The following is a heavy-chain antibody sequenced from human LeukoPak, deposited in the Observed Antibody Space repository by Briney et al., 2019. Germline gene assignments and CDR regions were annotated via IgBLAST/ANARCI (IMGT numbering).Heavy chain of an antibody. D-gene: IGHD2-21*01. J-gene: IGHJ3*02. CDR3: ARSSIILGNAFDI. CDR2: IYHGGST. Sequence: SETLSLTCTVSGGSISSSSYYWGWIRQPPEKGLEWIGEIYHGGSTNYNPSLMSRVTILLDTSKNQFSLKLSSVTAADTAVYYCARSSIILGNAFDIWGQGTMVTVSS. CDR1: GGSISSSSYY. V-gene: IGHV4-39*07.